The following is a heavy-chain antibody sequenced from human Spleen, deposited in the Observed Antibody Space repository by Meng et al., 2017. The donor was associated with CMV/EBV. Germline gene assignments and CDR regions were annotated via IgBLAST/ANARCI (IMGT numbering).Heavy chain of an antibody. CDR2: IDSSGSVI. CDR3: ARGDTLGY. V-gene: IGHV3-11*01. CDR1: GFSFTDYY. Sequence: GESLKISCAASGFSFTDYYITWIRQAPGRGLEWVSYIDSSGSVIYYADYVKGRFTISRDNAKNSLYLQMNSLRAEDTAVYYCARGDTLGYWGQGTLVTVSS. J-gene: IGHJ4*02.